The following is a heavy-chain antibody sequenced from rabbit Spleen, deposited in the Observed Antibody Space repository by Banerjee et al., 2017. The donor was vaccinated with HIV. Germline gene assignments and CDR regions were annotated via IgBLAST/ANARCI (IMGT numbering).Heavy chain of an antibody. CDR3: ARNYNSAWDL. D-gene: IGHD4-1*01. Sequence: QSLEESGGRLVTPGTPLTLTCTVSGFSLSDYYLTWVRQAPGKGLEWIGDIYPVFGITNYADSVKGRFTISSDNAQNTVDLQMNSLTAADTATYFCARNYNSAWDLWGPGTLVTVS. CDR2: IYPVFGIT. J-gene: IGHJ4*01. CDR1: GFSLSDYY. V-gene: IGHV1S7*01.